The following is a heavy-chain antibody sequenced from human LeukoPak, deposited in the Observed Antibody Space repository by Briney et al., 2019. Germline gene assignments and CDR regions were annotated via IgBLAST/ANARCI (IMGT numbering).Heavy chain of an antibody. V-gene: IGHV4-38-2*02. CDR3: ARDKKTGYFDR. CDR1: GYSISSGYY. CDR2: IYHSGST. Sequence: SETLSLTCTVSGYSISSGYYWGWIRPPPGKGREWIGSIYHSGSTYYNPSLKSRVTISVDTSKNQFSMKLSSVTAADTAVYYCARDKKTGYFDRWGQGTLVTVSS. D-gene: IGHD3-9*01. J-gene: IGHJ5*02.